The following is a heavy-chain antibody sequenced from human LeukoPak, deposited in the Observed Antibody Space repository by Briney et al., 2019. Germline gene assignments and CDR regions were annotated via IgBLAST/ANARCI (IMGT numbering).Heavy chain of an antibody. CDR2: IDTAGVT. V-gene: IGHV3-13*01. CDR3: ARGGYFGSGPMDV. D-gene: IGHD3-10*01. CDR1: GFTFSSYD. Sequence: GGSLRLSCAGSGFTFSSYDMHWVRQAAGKGLEWVAGIDTAGVTYYPGSVRGRFTISRENAKNSFFLQMNSLRAGDTAVYYCARGGYFGSGPMDVWSQGTTVTVSS. J-gene: IGHJ6*02.